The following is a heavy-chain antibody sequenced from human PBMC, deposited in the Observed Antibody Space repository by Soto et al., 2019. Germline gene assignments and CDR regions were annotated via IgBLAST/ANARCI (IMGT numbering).Heavy chain of an antibody. CDR2: IKGDGIST. CDR1: GFTFSSYW. V-gene: IGHV3-74*01. J-gene: IGHJ4*02. CDR3: ARGAMGNYYNDY. D-gene: IGHD3-10*01. Sequence: EVQLVESGGGLVQSGGSLRLSCAASGFTFSSYWMNWVRQAPGKGRVWVARIKGDGISTNYADSVKGRFTISRDNAKDTVFLQMNGLSADDTAVYYCARGAMGNYYNDYWGQGTLVTVSS.